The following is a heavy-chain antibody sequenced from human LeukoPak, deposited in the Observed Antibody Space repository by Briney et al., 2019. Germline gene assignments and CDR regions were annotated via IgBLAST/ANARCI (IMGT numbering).Heavy chain of an antibody. J-gene: IGHJ4*02. D-gene: IGHD2-15*01. CDR2: IKPDGSEK. CDR3: ARETWWRFDY. Sequence: GGSLRLSCAASGFTFTNYWMSWVRQAPGKGLECVAKIKPDGSEKYYMDSVEGRFTISRDNSKNALYLQLNSLRAEDTAVYYRARETWWRFDYWGQGSPVTVSS. CDR1: GFTFTNYW. V-gene: IGHV3-7*01.